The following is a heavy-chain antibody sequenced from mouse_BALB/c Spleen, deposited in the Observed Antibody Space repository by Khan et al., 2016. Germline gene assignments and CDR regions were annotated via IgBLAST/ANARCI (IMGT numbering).Heavy chain of an antibody. V-gene: IGHV3-2*02. CDR2: ISYSGSP. CDR1: GYSITSDYA. D-gene: IGHD1-1*01. CDR3: ARSDYGDKDAMDY. J-gene: IGHJ4*01. Sequence: EVQLQESGPGLVKPSQSLSLTCTVTGYSITSDYAWNWIRQFPGNRLEWMGYISYSGSPSYNPLLKSRISITRDTSKNQFFLQLNSVTSEDTATYYCARSDYGDKDAMDYWGQGTSFTVSS.